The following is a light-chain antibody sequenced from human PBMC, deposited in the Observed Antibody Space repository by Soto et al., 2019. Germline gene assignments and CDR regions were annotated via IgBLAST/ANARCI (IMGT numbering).Light chain of an antibody. J-gene: IGKJ1*01. Sequence: VLTQSPGTLSLSAGQIATLSCRASQTVSGDYLAWYQQKSGQAPRLLIYLGSNRASGVPDRFSGSGSGTDFTLKISRVEAEDVGVYYCMQPLQSWTFGQGTKVDIK. CDR2: LGS. CDR1: QTVSGDY. V-gene: IGKV3-20*01. CDR3: MQPLQSWT.